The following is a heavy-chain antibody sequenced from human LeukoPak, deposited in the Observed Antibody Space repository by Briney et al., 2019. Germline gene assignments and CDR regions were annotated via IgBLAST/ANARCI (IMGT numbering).Heavy chain of an antibody. CDR2: ISSSSSYI. J-gene: IGHJ5*02. D-gene: IGHD3-9*01. CDR3: ARAFDWSRSLDP. V-gene: IGHV3-21*01. CDR1: GFTFSSYS. Sequence: GGSLRLSCAASGFTFSSYSMNWVRQAPGKGLEWVSSISSSSSYIYYADSVKGRFTISRDNAKNSLYLQMNSLRAEDTAVYYCARAFDWSRSLDPWGQGTLVTVSS.